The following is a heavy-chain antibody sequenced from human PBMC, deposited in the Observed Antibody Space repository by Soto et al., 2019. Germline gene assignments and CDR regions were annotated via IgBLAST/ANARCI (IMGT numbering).Heavy chain of an antibody. V-gene: IGHV3-30*18. CDR3: AKDHWAAYSGYAIRNDLDV. CDR1: GFTFSDYG. Sequence: QVQLVESGGGVVQPGRSLRLSCAASGFTFSDYGIHWVRQAPGKGLVWVAVISYEGSKTYYADSVKGRFTISRDNSKNTLYLQMASLRPEHTAVYYSAKDHWAAYSGYAIRNDLDVWGQGTPVTVSS. J-gene: IGHJ6*02. CDR2: ISYEGSKT. D-gene: IGHD5-12*01.